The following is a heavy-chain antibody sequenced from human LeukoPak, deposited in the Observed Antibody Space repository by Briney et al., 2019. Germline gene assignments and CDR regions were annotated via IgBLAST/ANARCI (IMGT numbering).Heavy chain of an antibody. Sequence: SETLSLTCTVSGGSISSHYWSWIRQPPGKGLEWIGYIYYSGTTNYNPSLKSRVTISVDTSKNQFSLKLSSVTAADTAVYYCARGSLVFGVVKVFDYWGQGTLVTVSS. CDR1: GGSISSHY. D-gene: IGHD3-3*01. V-gene: IGHV4-59*11. CDR2: IYYSGTT. CDR3: ARGSLVFGVVKVFDY. J-gene: IGHJ4*02.